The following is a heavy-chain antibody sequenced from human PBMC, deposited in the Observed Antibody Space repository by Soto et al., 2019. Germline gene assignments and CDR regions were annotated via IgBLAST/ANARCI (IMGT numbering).Heavy chain of an antibody. Sequence: SETLSLTCTVSGGSISSGDYYWSWIRQPPGKGLEWIGYIYYSGSTYYNPSLKSRVTTSVDTSKNQFSLKLSSVTAADTAVYYCARVSFWSGYSQFDPWGQGTLVTVSS. CDR3: ARVSFWSGYSQFDP. J-gene: IGHJ5*02. V-gene: IGHV4-30-4*01. CDR2: IYYSGST. D-gene: IGHD3-3*01. CDR1: GGSISSGDYY.